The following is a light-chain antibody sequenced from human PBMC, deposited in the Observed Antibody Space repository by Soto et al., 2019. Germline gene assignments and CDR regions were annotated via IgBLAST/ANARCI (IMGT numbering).Light chain of an antibody. CDR1: SNDVGGYNY. CDR3: CSYAARYTLV. CDR2: DVN. Sequence: QSALTQPRSVSGSPGQSVTISCTGTSNDVGGYNYVSWYQQHPGKAPKLMIYDVNKRPSRIPDRFSGSKSGNTASLTISGLQGEDEADYYCCSYAARYTLVFGGGTKVTVL. J-gene: IGLJ3*02. V-gene: IGLV2-11*01.